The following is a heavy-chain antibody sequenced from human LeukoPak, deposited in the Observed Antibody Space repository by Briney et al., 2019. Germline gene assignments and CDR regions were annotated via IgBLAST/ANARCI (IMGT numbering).Heavy chain of an antibody. Sequence: PSETLSLTCSVSGGSMSTYYWNWIRQSPGKGLEWIGYMYYSGHTYYNPSLKSRVTISLDTSKNQFSLRLTSVTAADTAVYYCASGHCTDDVCFFDYWGLETLVTVSS. J-gene: IGHJ4*02. CDR1: GGSMSTYY. V-gene: IGHV4-59*01. CDR2: MYYSGHT. D-gene: IGHD2-8*01. CDR3: ASGHCTDDVCFFDY.